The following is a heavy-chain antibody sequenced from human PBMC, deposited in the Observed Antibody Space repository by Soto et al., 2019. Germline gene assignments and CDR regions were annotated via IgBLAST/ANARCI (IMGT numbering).Heavy chain of an antibody. CDR1: GGSFSGYY. Sequence: SETLSLTCAVYGGSFSGYYWSWIRQPPGKGLEWIGEINHSGSTNYNPSLKSRVSISLDTSKNQFSLTLRSVTAADTAVYYCARGSDGGNNWFDPWGQGTLVTVSS. CDR3: ARGSDGGNNWFDP. J-gene: IGHJ5*02. V-gene: IGHV4-34*01. CDR2: INHSGST.